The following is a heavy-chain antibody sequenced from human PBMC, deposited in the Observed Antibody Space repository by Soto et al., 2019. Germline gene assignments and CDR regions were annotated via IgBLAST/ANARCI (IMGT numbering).Heavy chain of an antibody. D-gene: IGHD3-22*01. J-gene: IGHJ6*02. CDR2: ISAYDDNT. V-gene: IGHV1-18*01. CDR1: GYTFTSYY. CDR3: ARGGYYDSSGSRNYHYYGMDA. Sequence: ASVKVSCKASGYTFTSYYISWVRQAPGQGLEWMGWISAYDDNTKYAQSLQGRVTMTTDTSTRTAYMELRSLRSDDTAVYYCARGGYYDSSGSRNYHYYGMDAWGQGTTVTVSS.